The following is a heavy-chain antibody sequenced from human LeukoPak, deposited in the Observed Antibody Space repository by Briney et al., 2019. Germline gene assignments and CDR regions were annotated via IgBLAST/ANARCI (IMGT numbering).Heavy chain of an antibody. Sequence: SETLSLTCTVSGGSISSYYWSWIRQPAGKGLEWIGRIYTSGSTNYNPSLKSRVTMSVDTSKNQFSLKLSSVTAADTAVYYCARDSYYYDSSGGKGRFDYWGQGTLVTVSS. CDR2: IYTSGST. CDR3: ARDSYYYDSSGGKGRFDY. CDR1: GGSISSYY. D-gene: IGHD3-22*01. J-gene: IGHJ4*02. V-gene: IGHV4-4*07.